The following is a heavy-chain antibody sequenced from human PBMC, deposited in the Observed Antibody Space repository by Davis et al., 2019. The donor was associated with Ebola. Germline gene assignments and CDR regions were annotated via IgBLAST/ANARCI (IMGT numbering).Heavy chain of an antibody. CDR1: GYTFTSYA. V-gene: IGHV1-69*13. J-gene: IGHJ4*02. CDR2: IIPIFGTA. Sequence: SVKVSCKTSGYTFTSYAINWVRQAPGQGLEWMGGIIPIFGTANYAQKFQGRVTITADESTSTAYMELSSLRSEDTAVYYCARPAESGSIVAAGTFDYWGQGTLVTVSS. D-gene: IGHD6-13*01. CDR3: ARPAESGSIVAAGTFDY.